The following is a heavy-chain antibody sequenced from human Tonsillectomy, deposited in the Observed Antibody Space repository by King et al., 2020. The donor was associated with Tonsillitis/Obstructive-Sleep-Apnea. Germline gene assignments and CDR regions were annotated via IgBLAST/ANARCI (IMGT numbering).Heavy chain of an antibody. CDR2: VSYDGSIK. J-gene: IGHJ5*02. D-gene: IGHD3-3*01. CDR3: ATDRRVLEWLFDT. CDR1: GFTFSSNG. V-gene: IGHV3-30*03. Sequence: QVQLVESGGGVVQPGRSLRLSCAASGFTFSSNGMHWVRQAPGKGLEWVAVVSYDGSIKNYADSLQGRFTISRDNSKNTLYLQMNSLRVEDTAVYYCATDRRVLEWLFDTWGQGTLVTVSS.